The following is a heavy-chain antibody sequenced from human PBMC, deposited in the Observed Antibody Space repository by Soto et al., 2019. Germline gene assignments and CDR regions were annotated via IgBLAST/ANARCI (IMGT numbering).Heavy chain of an antibody. CDR1: GTTISTYD. CDR2: LHNSGAT. Sequence: SETLSLTCSVSGTTISTYDWSWIRQPPGKGLDWIGTLHNSGATKYSLPLKSRVIISGDRSKNQISLMLSSVTAADTAIYYCAREIGQYGNPSRWLDPWGPGTMVTVSS. D-gene: IGHD3-10*01. V-gene: IGHV4-59*12. J-gene: IGHJ5*02. CDR3: AREIGQYGNPSRWLDP.